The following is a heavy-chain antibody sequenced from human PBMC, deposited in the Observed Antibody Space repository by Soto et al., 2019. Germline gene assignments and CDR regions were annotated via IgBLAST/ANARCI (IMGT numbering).Heavy chain of an antibody. Sequence: QVQLVQSGAEVKKPGSSVKVSCKASGGTFSSYAISWVRQAPGQGLEWMGGLIPIFGTANYAQKFQGRVTINADESTSTAYMELSSLISEDTDVYYCARHLSDWNRRGPNDYWGQGTLVTVSS. CDR3: ARHLSDWNRRGPNDY. V-gene: IGHV1-69*01. D-gene: IGHD1-1*01. J-gene: IGHJ4*02. CDR1: GGTFSSYA. CDR2: LIPIFGTA.